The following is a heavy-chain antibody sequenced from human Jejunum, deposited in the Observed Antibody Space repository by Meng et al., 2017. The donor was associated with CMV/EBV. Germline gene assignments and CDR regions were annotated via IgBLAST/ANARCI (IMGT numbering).Heavy chain of an antibody. CDR1: GCSISNYY. D-gene: IGHD6-19*01. CDR3: ARHEVVGTAIFDY. V-gene: IGHV4-4*07. Sequence: QVQLQEAGPGLVKPSEPLSLTCTVSGCSISNYYWSWIRPPAGKGLEYIGRIYSSGTTKYNPSLNSRVTMSVDTSKNQFSLKVRSVTAADTAVYLCARHEVVGTAIFDYWGQGTLVTVSS. CDR2: IYSSGTT. J-gene: IGHJ4*02.